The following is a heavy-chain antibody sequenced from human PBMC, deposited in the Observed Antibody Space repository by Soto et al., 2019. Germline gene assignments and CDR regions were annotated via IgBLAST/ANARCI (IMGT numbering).Heavy chain of an antibody. Sequence: GGSLRLSCAASGFTFSSYSMDWVRQAPGKGLEWVSSISSSSSYIYYADSVKGRFTISRDNAKNSLYLQMNSLRAEDTAVYYCARDGYCSSTSCWYYYYYYMDVWGKGTTVTVYS. D-gene: IGHD2-2*01. J-gene: IGHJ6*03. CDR1: GFTFSSYS. CDR3: ARDGYCSSTSCWYYYYYYMDV. CDR2: ISSSSSYI. V-gene: IGHV3-21*01.